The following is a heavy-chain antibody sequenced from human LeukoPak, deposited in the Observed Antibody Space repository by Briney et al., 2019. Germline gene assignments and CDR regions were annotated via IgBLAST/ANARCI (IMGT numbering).Heavy chain of an antibody. V-gene: IGHV4-61*01. Sequence: SETLSLTCTVSGGSVSSGRYYWSWIRQPPGKGLEWIGYIYYSGSTNYNPSLKSRVTISVDTSKNQFSLKLSSVTAADTAVYYCAVLRYFDWAFDYWGQGTLVTVSS. D-gene: IGHD3-9*01. CDR1: GGSVSSGRYY. J-gene: IGHJ4*02. CDR2: IYYSGST. CDR3: AVLRYFDWAFDY.